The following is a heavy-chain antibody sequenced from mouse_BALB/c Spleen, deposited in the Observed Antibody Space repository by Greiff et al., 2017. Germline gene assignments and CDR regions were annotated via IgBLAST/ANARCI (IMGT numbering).Heavy chain of an antibody. CDR2: IYPSDSYT. V-gene: IGHV1-69*02. D-gene: IGHD2-3*01. CDR1: GYTFTSYW. Sequence: QVQLKQPGAELVRPGASVKLSCKASGYTFTSYWINWVKQRPGQGLEWIGNIYPSDSYTNYNQKFKDKATLTVDKSSSTAYMQLSSPTSEDSAVYYCTRAYDGSSAWFAYWGQGTLVTVSA. J-gene: IGHJ3*01. CDR3: TRAYDGSSAWFAY.